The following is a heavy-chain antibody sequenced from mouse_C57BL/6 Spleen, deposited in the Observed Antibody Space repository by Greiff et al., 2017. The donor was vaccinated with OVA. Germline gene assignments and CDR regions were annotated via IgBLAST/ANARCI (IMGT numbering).Heavy chain of an antibody. Sequence: EVKLVESGGGLVKPGGSLKLSCAASGFTFSDYGMHWVRQAPEKGLEWVAYISSGSSTIYYADTVKGRFTISRDNAKNTLFLQMTSLRSEDTAMYYCARPFITTVVATPFDYWGQGTTLTVSS. CDR2: ISSGSSTI. CDR3: ARPFITTVVATPFDY. J-gene: IGHJ2*01. D-gene: IGHD1-1*01. V-gene: IGHV5-17*01. CDR1: GFTFSDYG.